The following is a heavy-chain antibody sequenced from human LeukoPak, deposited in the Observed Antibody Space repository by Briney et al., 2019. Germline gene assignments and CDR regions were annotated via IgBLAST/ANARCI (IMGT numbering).Heavy chain of an antibody. Sequence: SETLSLTCAVYGESFSADFWNWIRQAPGKPLEYIGQINHRGSSHYNPHLQTRVTLSVDTSKNQFSLKLTSVTAAETAVYFCARGSSFDGYCSAGACDAGYYDSWGQGTPVTVSS. V-gene: IGHV4-34*01. D-gene: IGHD2-15*01. CDR1: GESFSADF. J-gene: IGHJ4*02. CDR3: ARGSSFDGYCSAGACDAGYYDS. CDR2: INHRGSS.